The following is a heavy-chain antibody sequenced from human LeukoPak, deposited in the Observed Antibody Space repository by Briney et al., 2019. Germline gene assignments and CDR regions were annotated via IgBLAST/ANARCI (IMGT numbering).Heavy chain of an antibody. J-gene: IGHJ6*03. CDR3: ARVMVGATTTYYYYYMDV. V-gene: IGHV4-4*07. CDR1: GGSISSYY. D-gene: IGHD1-26*01. Sequence: PSETLSLTCTVSGGSISSYYWSWIRQPAGKGLEWIGRIYTSGSTNYNPSLKSRVTMSVDTSKNQFSLKLSSVTAADTAVYYCARVMVGATTTYYYYYMDVWGKGTTVTVSS. CDR2: IYTSGST.